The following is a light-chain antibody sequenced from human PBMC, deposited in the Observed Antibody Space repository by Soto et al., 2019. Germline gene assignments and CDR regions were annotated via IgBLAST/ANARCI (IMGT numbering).Light chain of an antibody. V-gene: IGLV4-69*01. Sequence: QPVLTQSPSASASLGASVKRTCTLSSGHSSYAIAWHQQQPEKGPRYLMKLNSDGSHSKGDGIPDRFSGSNSGAERYLTISSLQSEDEADYYCQTWGTGPWVFGGGTKLTVL. CDR2: LNSDGSH. J-gene: IGLJ3*02. CDR1: SGHSSYA. CDR3: QTWGTGPWV.